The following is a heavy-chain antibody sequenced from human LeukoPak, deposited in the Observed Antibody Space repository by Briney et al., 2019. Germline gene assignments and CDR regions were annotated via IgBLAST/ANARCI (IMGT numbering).Heavy chain of an antibody. Sequence: PGRSLRLSCTASGFTFGDYAMSWVRQAPGKGLEWVGLIRSKAYGGTTEYAASVKGRFTISRDDSKSIAYLQMNSLKTEDTAVYYCTRAVVARGGYYYYYGMDVWGQGTTVTVSS. V-gene: IGHV3-49*04. CDR2: IRSKAYGGTT. J-gene: IGHJ6*02. CDR3: TRAVVARGGYYYYYGMDV. CDR1: GFTFGDYA. D-gene: IGHD2-2*01.